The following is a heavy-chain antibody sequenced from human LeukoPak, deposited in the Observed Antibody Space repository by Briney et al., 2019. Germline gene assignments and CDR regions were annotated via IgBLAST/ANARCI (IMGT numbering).Heavy chain of an antibody. J-gene: IGHJ4*02. CDR2: IYSGGST. CDR1: QFY. CDR3: ARDLGYGGSLDY. Sequence: GGSLRLSCAASQFYMNWVRQAPGKGLEWVSTIYSGGSTYYADSVKGRFIISRDNSKNTLYLQMNSLRAEHTAVYYCARDLGYGGSLDYWGQGTLVTVSS. D-gene: IGHD4-23*01. V-gene: IGHV3-66*01.